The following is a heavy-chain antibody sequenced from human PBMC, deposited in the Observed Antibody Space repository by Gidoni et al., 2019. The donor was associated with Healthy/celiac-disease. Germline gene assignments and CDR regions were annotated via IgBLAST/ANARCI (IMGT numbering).Heavy chain of an antibody. V-gene: IGHV1-2*02. CDR3: ARDGAMVRGVPIYYYYGMDV. CDR1: GYTFTGNY. Sequence: QVQLVQSGAEVKKPGASVKVSCKASGYTFTGNYMHWVRQAPGQGLEWMGWINPNSGGTNYAQKFQGRVTMTRDTSISTAYMELSRLRSDDTAVYYCARDGAMVRGVPIYYYYGMDVWGQGTTVTVSS. J-gene: IGHJ6*02. CDR2: INPNSGGT. D-gene: IGHD3-10*01.